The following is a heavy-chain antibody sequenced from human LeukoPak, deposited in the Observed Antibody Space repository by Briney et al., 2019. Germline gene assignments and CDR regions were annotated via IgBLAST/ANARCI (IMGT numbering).Heavy chain of an antibody. Sequence: SETLSLTCTVSGGSISSYYWSWIRQPPGKGLEWVGYIYYSGSTNYNPSLKSRVTISVDTSKNQFSLKLSSVTAADTAVYYCARRGRYDFWSGYPFDYWGQGTLVTVSS. CDR1: GGSISSYY. J-gene: IGHJ4*02. CDR2: IYYSGST. D-gene: IGHD3-3*01. CDR3: ARRGRYDFWSGYPFDY. V-gene: IGHV4-59*08.